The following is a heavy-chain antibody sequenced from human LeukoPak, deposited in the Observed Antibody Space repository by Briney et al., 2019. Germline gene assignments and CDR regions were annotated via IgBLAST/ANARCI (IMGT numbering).Heavy chain of an antibody. D-gene: IGHD5-18*01. CDR3: ARDLSGVTGYTYGRGIDY. J-gene: IGHJ4*02. CDR2: ISGSGGST. CDR1: GFTFSSYA. Sequence: PGGSLRLSCAASGFTFSSYAMSWVRQAPGKGLEWVSAISGSGGSTYYADSVKGRFTISRDNSKNTLYLQMNSLRAEDTAVYYCARDLSGVTGYTYGRGIDYWGQGTLVTVSS. V-gene: IGHV3-23*01.